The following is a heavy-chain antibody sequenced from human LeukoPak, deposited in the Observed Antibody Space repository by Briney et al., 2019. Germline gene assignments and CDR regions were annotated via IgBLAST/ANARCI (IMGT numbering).Heavy chain of an antibody. CDR2: ISGSGDST. D-gene: IGHD2-15*01. Sequence: GGSLRLSCAASGFTFSSYAMSWVRQAPGKGLEWVSDISGSGDSTYYADSVKGRFTISRDNSKNTLYLQMNSLRAGDAAVYYCAKAPVTTCSGAYCYPFDYWSQGTLVPVSS. J-gene: IGHJ4*02. CDR1: GFTFSSYA. V-gene: IGHV3-23*01. CDR3: AKAPVTTCSGAYCYPFDY.